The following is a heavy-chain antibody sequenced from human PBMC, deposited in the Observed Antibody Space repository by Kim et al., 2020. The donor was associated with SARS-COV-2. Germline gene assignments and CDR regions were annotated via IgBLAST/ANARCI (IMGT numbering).Heavy chain of an antibody. Sequence: INTDAPVRCRFTISQDNDKNSLFLQMNSLRAEDTAVYDCARGPNYSPFDYWGQGTLVTVSS. CDR2: I. CDR3: ARGPNYSPFDY. D-gene: IGHD4-4*01. V-gene: IGHV3-48*03. J-gene: IGHJ4*02.